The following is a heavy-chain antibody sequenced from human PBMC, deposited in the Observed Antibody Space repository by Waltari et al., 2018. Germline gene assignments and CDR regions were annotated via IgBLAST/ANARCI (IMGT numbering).Heavy chain of an antibody. D-gene: IGHD3-22*01. CDR3: ARDQWFAFDI. J-gene: IGHJ3*02. Sequence: EVQLGESGGGLVQPGGSLRLSCTASGFTFRRYWMSWVRQAPGKGPEWVANIRTDGSEEYYVDSVRGRFTISRDNAKNSLYLQMNSLRPEDTAVYYCARDQWFAFDIWGHGTMVTVSS. CDR2: IRTDGSEE. CDR1: GFTFRRYW. V-gene: IGHV3-7*01.